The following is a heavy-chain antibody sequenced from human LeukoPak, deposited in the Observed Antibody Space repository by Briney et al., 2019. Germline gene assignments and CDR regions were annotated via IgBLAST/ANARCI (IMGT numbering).Heavy chain of an antibody. D-gene: IGHD3-22*01. CDR2: IIGGGGGT. CDR1: GFTFSSYA. Sequence: PGGSLRLSCAASGFTFSSYAMSWVRQAPGKGLERVSGIIGGGGGTYYADSVKGRFTISRDNSKKTLYLQMNSLRAEDTAVYYCAKIDSSAYYFDAFDIWGQGTMVTVSS. V-gene: IGHV3-23*01. CDR3: AKIDSSAYYFDAFDI. J-gene: IGHJ3*02.